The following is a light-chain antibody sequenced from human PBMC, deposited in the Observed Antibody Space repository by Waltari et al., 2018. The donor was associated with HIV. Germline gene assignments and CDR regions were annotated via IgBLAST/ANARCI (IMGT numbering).Light chain of an antibody. V-gene: IGKV3-11*01. CDR1: TSVGTF. Sequence: EIVLTQSPATLSLSPGERATLPCRASTSVGTFLAWYQQKPGQAPRLLIFDASNRATGIPARFSGSGSGTDFTLTISSLEPEDFALYYCQQRTNWPQNTFGGGTKVEIK. CDR3: QQRTNWPQNT. J-gene: IGKJ4*01. CDR2: DAS.